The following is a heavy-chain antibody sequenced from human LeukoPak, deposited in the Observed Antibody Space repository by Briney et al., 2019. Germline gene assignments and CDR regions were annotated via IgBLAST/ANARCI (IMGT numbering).Heavy chain of an antibody. CDR1: GYTFTDYY. V-gene: IGHV1-2*02. J-gene: IGHJ6*02. Sequence: GASVKVSCRASGYTFTDYYMHWVRQAPGQGLEWMGWLNPNTLVTNYAQHFQGRVSMTWDTSISTGYMDLKSLTSDDTAVYCCARKDGGRDGMDVWGQGTTVTASS. CDR3: ARKDGGRDGMDV. D-gene: IGHD2-15*01. CDR2: LNPNTLVT.